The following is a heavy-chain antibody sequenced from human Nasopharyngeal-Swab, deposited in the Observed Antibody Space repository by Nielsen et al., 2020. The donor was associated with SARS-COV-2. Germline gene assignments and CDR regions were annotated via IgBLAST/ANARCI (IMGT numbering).Heavy chain of an antibody. CDR2: ISYDGSKK. Sequence: GESLKISCAASGFTFSSYAMHWVRPAPGKGLEWVAVISYDGSKKYYADSVKGRFTISRDNSKSTLYLQMNSLRAEDTAVYYCARDQGSSWYTYYYYYGMDVWGQGTTVTVSS. J-gene: IGHJ6*02. V-gene: IGHV3-30-3*01. CDR1: GFTFSSYA. D-gene: IGHD6-13*01. CDR3: ARDQGSSWYTYYYYYGMDV.